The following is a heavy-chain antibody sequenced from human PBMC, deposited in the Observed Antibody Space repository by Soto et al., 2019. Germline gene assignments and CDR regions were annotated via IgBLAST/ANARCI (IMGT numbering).Heavy chain of an antibody. J-gene: IGHJ2*01. V-gene: IGHV3-7*01. Sequence: EVQLVESGGGLVQPGGSLRLSCAASGFTFSTYWMTWVRQAPGKGLEWVANINPDGSDTNYVDSVKGRFTISRDNVKNSLYLQVNSLRAEDTALYYCVRARIDLWGRGTLVTVSS. CDR3: VRARIDL. CDR1: GFTFSTYW. CDR2: INPDGSDT.